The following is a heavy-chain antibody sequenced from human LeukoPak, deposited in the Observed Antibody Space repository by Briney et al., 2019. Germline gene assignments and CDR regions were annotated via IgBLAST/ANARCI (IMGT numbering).Heavy chain of an antibody. CDR2: MHPGESEI. V-gene: IGHV5-51*01. J-gene: IGHJ5*02. CDR1: GYSFTNYW. D-gene: IGHD5/OR15-5a*01. CDR3: AKTIASLGSGARYFDP. Sequence: GESLRISCKASGYSFTNYWIAWVRQKPGKGLEWMGIMHPGESEINYSPSFEGQVTISADTSISTAYLERYSLKASDSVIYYCAKTIASLGSGARYFDPWGQGTMITVSS.